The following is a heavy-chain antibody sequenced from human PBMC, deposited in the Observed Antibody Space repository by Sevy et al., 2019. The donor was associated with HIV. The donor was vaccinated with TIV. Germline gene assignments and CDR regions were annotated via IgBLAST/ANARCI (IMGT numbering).Heavy chain of an antibody. CDR3: ARDPYCSSTSCVNWFDP. J-gene: IGHJ5*02. CDR2: TYYRSKWYN. CDR1: GDSVSSNSAA. Sequence: QSQTLSLTCAISGDSVSSNSAAWNWIRQSPSRGLEWLGRTYYRSKWYNDYAVSVKSRITINPDTYKNQFSLQLNSVTPEDTTVYYCARDPYCSSTSCVNWFDPWGQGTLVTVSS. D-gene: IGHD2-2*01. V-gene: IGHV6-1*01.